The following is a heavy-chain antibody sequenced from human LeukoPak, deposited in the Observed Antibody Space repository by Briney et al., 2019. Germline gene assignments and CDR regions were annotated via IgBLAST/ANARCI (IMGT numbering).Heavy chain of an antibody. CDR1: GFTFSSYN. Sequence: GGSLRLSCAASGFTFSSYNMNWVRQAPGKGLEWVSYISSSSNTVYYADSVKGRFTISRDKAKNSLYLQMNSLRAEDTAVYYCARGSEVVAAANNWFDPWGQGTLVTVSS. CDR2: ISSSSNTV. V-gene: IGHV3-48*01. J-gene: IGHJ5*02. D-gene: IGHD2-2*01. CDR3: ARGSEVVAAANNWFDP.